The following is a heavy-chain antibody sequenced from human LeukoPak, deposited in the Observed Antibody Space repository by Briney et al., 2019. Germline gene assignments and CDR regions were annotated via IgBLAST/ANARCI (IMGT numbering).Heavy chain of an antibody. J-gene: IGHJ4*02. D-gene: IGHD2-8*02. CDR3: ATYRQVLLPFES. CDR2: IFPSGGEI. Sequence: GGSLRLSCAASGFTFSSFAMIWVRQPPGKGLEWVSSIFPSGGEIHYADSVRGRFTISRDNSKSTLSLQMNSLRAEDTAIYYCATYRQVLLPFESWGQGALVTVSS. V-gene: IGHV3-23*01. CDR1: GFTFSSFA.